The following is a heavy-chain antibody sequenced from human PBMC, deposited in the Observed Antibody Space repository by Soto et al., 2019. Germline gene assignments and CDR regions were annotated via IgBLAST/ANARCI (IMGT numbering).Heavy chain of an antibody. CDR1: GYTFTSYG. V-gene: IGHV1-18*01. D-gene: IGHD4-17*01. CDR2: ISAYNGNT. J-gene: IGHJ6*03. Sequence: GASVKVSCKASGYTFTSYGISWVRQAPGQGLEWMGWISAYNGNTNYAQKLQGRVTMTTDTSTSTAYMELRSLRSDDTAVYYCARVYYGDPSRRYYYYYYMDVWGKGTTVTVSS. CDR3: ARVYYGDPSRRYYYYYYMDV.